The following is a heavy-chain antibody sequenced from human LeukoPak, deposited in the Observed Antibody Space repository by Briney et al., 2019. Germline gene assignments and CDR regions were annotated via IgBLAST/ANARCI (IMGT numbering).Heavy chain of an antibody. D-gene: IGHD2-2*01. CDR2: IIPIFGTA. J-gene: IGHJ4*02. Sequence: SVKVSCKASGGTFSSYAISWVRQAPGQGLEWMGRIIPIFGTANYAQKFQGRVTITTDESTSTAYMELSSLRSEDTAVYYCARSAISVVVPAALDYWGQGTLVPVSS. CDR3: ARSAISVVVPAALDY. CDR1: GGTFSSYA. V-gene: IGHV1-69*05.